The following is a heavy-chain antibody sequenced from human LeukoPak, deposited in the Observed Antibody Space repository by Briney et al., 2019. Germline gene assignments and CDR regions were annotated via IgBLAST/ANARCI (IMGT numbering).Heavy chain of an antibody. CDR1: GFTFSSYA. V-gene: IGHV3-30*04. CDR2: ISYDGSNK. CDR3: ARVGGIDGYTANFDY. J-gene: IGHJ4*02. Sequence: PGGSLRLSCAASGFTFSSYAMHWVRQAPGKGLEWVAVISYDGSNKYYADSVKGRFTISRDNSKNTLYLQMNSLRAEDTAVYYCARVGGIDGYTANFDYWGQGTLVTVSS. D-gene: IGHD5-24*01.